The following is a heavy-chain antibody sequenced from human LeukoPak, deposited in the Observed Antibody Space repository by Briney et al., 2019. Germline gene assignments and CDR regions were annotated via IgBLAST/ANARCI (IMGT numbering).Heavy chain of an antibody. CDR3: ARSSAYYSSLFYMHV. J-gene: IGHJ6*03. CDR2: INPNSGGT. D-gene: IGHD3-22*01. V-gene: IGHV1-2*02. CDR1: GYTFTGYY. Sequence: ASVKVSCKASGYTFTGYYMHWVRQAPGQGLEWMGWINPNSGGTNYAQKFQGRVTMTSDMSTSTVYMELSSLRSEDTAVYYCARSSAYYSSLFYMHVWGKGTTVTVSS.